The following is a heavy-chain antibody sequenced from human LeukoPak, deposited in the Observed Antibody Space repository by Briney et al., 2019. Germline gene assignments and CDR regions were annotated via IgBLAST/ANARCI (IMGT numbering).Heavy chain of an antibody. CDR1: GGSFSGYY. CDR3: ARMVVVAAVYY. CDR2: INHSGST. J-gene: IGHJ4*02. V-gene: IGHV4-34*01. D-gene: IGHD2-15*01. Sequence: SETLSLTCAVYGGSFSGYYWSWIRQPPGKGLEWIGEINHSGSTNYNPSLKSRVTISVDTSKNQFSLKVSSVTAADTAVYYCARMVVVAAVYYWGQGTLVTVSS.